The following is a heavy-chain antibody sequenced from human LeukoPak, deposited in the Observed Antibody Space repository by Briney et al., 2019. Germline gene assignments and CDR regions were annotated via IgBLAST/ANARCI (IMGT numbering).Heavy chain of an antibody. Sequence: GGSLRLSCAASGFTFSSYAMSWVRQAPGKGLEWVSAISSSGSIIYYADSVKGRFTVSRDNAKNSLYLEMNSLRAEDTAVYYCARGSSGYSDSEIDYWGQGTLVTVSS. D-gene: IGHD3-22*01. CDR2: ISSSGSII. J-gene: IGHJ4*02. CDR1: GFTFSSYA. V-gene: IGHV3-21*01. CDR3: ARGSSGYSDSEIDY.